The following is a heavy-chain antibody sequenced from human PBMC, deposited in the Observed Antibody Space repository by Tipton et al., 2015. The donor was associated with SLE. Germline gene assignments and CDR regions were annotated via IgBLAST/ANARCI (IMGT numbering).Heavy chain of an antibody. CDR2: LYRSGST. V-gene: IGHV4-38-2*02. CDR3: ARDAYNRNDYYSVGGAFDF. D-gene: IGHD1-14*01. Sequence: TLSLTCTVSGYSISSGFSWGWIRQPPGKGLEWIGSLYRSGSTYNNPSLKGRVTMSVDTSSNLFSLNLSSVTAADSAVYYCARDAYNRNDYYSVGGAFDFWGQGIVVTVSS. CDR1: GYSISSGFS. J-gene: IGHJ3*01.